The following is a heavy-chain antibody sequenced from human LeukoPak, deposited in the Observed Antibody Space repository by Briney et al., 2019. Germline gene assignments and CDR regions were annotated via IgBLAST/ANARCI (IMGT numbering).Heavy chain of an antibody. CDR2: IKHDGREK. V-gene: IGHV3-7*01. D-gene: IGHD2-21*01. J-gene: IGHJ4*02. CDR1: GLTFSGQW. CDR3: ARQYCGRSSCYFDY. Sequence: PGGSLRLSCVASGLTFSGQWLNWVRQAPGQGLEWVANIKHDGREKYYVDSVKGRFTISRDDGQNSLSLHMNSLRAEDTAVYYCARQYCGRSSCYFDYWGQGTLVTVSS.